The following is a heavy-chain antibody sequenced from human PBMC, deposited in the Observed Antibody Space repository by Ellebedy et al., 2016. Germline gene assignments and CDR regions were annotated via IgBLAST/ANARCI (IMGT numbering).Heavy chain of an antibody. CDR1: VGSFSGYY. D-gene: IGHD3-16*01. CDR3: ARGQGDRATASWFDP. Sequence: SETLSLTXAVYVGSFSGYYWSWIRQPPGKGLEWIGEINDSGNTNYNPSLKSRVTISVDTSKNQFSLKLSSVTAADTAVYYCARGQGDRATASWFDPWGQGTLVTVSS. J-gene: IGHJ5*02. V-gene: IGHV4-34*01. CDR2: INDSGNT.